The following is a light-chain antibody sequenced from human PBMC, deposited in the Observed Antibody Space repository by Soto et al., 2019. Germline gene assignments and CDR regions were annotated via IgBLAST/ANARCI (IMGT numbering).Light chain of an antibody. Sequence: DIQMTQSPSTLSGSVGDRVTITCRASQTISSWLAWYQQKPGKAPKLLIYKASTLKSGVPSRFSGSGSGTEYTLTISSLQPEDFATYYCQQYNSYWWTFGQGTKVDIK. V-gene: IGKV1-5*03. CDR1: QTISSW. J-gene: IGKJ1*01. CDR2: KAS. CDR3: QQYNSYWWT.